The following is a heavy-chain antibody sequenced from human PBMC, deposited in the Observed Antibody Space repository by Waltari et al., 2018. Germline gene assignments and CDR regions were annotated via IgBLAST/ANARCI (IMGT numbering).Heavy chain of an antibody. Sequence: VQLVESGGGVVQPGRSLRLSCAAPDFTFSSYAMHWVRQAPGKGLEGIAVISYNERNIYYVDSVKGRFTSPRDKSKKPLYLQMNSLRAEDTAVYYCARDYCDRTYCHGMDVWGRGTTVTVSS. D-gene: IGHD3-22*01. CDR1: DFTFSSYA. CDR3: ARDYCDRTYCHGMDV. CDR2: ISYNERNI. V-gene: IGHV3-30*03. J-gene: IGHJ6*02.